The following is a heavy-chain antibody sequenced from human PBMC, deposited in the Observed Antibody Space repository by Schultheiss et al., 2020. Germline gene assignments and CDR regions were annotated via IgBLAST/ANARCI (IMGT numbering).Heavy chain of an antibody. Sequence: SETLSLTCTVSGGSISSYYWSWIRQPPGKGLEWIGYIYYSGSTNYNPSLKSRVTISVDTSKNQFSLKLSSVTAADTAVYYCARSPDYGSGSYSYMDVWGQGTTVTVSS. CDR2: IYYSGST. D-gene: IGHD3-10*01. CDR1: GGSISSYY. CDR3: ARSPDYGSGSYSYMDV. V-gene: IGHV4-59*12. J-gene: IGHJ6*02.